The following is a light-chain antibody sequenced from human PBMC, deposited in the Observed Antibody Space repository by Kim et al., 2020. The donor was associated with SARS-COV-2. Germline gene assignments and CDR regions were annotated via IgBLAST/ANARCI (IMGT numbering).Light chain of an antibody. J-gene: IGLJ1*01. V-gene: IGLV2-14*03. CDR2: DVS. CDR3: ISYAGSSTYV. CDR1: SGDVGAYNS. Sequence: GQSITISCTGTSGDVGAYNSVSWYQQHPGTAPKLIIHDVSNRPSGVSDRFSGSKSGNTASLTISGLQAEDEADYYCISYAGSSTYVFGTGTQLTVL.